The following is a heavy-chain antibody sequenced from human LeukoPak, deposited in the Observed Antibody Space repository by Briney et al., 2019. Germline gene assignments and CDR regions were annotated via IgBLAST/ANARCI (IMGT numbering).Heavy chain of an antibody. CDR1: GVTFSTYS. CDR2: ISGSGGST. CDR3: AKGGQNFDFWRFDY. Sequence: PGGSLRLSCTASGVTFSTYSMNWVRQTPAKGLVWVSSISGSGGSTYYAESVKGRFSISRDNSKKMMFLQMNSLRADDTAVYYCAKGGQNFDFWRFDYWGQGIQVTVSS. D-gene: IGHD3-3*01. J-gene: IGHJ4*02. V-gene: IGHV3-23*01.